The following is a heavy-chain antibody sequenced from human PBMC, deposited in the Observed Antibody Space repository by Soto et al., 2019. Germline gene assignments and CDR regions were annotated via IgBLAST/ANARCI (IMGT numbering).Heavy chain of an antibody. J-gene: IGHJ4*02. CDR3: AKEMAYYYDSSGYFYGSFDY. V-gene: IGHV1-69*08. CDR2: IIPILGIA. CDR1: EGTFSSYT. Sequence: QVQLVQSGAEVKKPGSSVKVSCKASEGTFSSYTISWVRQAPGQGLEWMGRIIPILGIANYAQKFQGRVTLAANKSTSTAYMELSSLRSEDTAVYYCAKEMAYYYDSSGYFYGSFDYWGQGTLVTVSS. D-gene: IGHD3-22*01.